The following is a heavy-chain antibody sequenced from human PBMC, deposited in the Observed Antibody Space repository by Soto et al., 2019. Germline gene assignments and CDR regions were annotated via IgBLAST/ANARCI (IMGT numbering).Heavy chain of an antibody. J-gene: IGHJ6*02. CDR3: ARVGSEGALAVAGTDYYYYGMDV. V-gene: IGHV1-69*01. CDR2: IIPIFGTA. D-gene: IGHD6-19*01. Sequence: QVQLVQSGAEVKKPGSSVKVSCKASGGTFSSYAISWVRQAPGQGLEWMGGIIPIFGTANYAQKFQGRVTITADDSTSTAYMELSSLRSEDTAVYYCARVGSEGALAVAGTDYYYYGMDVWGQGTTVTVSS. CDR1: GGTFSSYA.